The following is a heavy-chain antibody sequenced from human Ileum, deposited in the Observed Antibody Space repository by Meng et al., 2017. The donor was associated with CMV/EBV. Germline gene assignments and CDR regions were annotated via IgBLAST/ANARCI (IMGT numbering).Heavy chain of an antibody. CDR2: ISHRGST. Sequence: GSLRLSCTVSGDSITSHFWSWIRQPPGKGLEWIGYISHRGSTSYNTPLESRVTISLDTAKNQFSLKLSSVTAADTAVYYCAREREVSSGNFLYYYGMDVWGQGTTVTVSS. CDR1: GDSITSHF. J-gene: IGHJ6*02. D-gene: IGHD1-26*01. V-gene: IGHV4-59*11. CDR3: AREREVSSGNFLYYYGMDV.